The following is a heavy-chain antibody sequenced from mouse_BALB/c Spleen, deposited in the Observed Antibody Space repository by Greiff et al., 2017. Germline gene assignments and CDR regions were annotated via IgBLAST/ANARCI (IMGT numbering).Heavy chain of an antibody. V-gene: IGHV5-9-4*01. Sequence: EVMLVESGGGLVKPGGSLKLSCAASGFTFSSYAMSWVRQSPEKRLEWVAEISSGGSYTYYPDTVTGRFTISRDNAKNTLYLEMSSLRSEDTAMYYCAREGNYGNYYYAMDYWGQGTSVTVSS. CDR3: AREGNYGNYYYAMDY. CDR2: ISSGGSYT. D-gene: IGHD2-1*01. J-gene: IGHJ4*01. CDR1: GFTFSSYA.